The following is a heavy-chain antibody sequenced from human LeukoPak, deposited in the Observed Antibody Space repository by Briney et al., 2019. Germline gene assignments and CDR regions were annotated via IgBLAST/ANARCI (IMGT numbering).Heavy chain of an antibody. CDR1: GYTFTGYY. V-gene: IGHV1-2*02. D-gene: IGHD5-24*01. J-gene: IGHJ4*02. Sequence: ASVKVSCKASGYTFTGYYMHWVRQAPGQGLEWMGWVNPTSGGTNYAQKFQGRVTMTRDTSISTTYMELSRLRSDDTAVYYCARVVVRDANNYKDYWGQGTLVTVSS. CDR3: ARVVVRDANNYKDY. CDR2: VNPTSGGT.